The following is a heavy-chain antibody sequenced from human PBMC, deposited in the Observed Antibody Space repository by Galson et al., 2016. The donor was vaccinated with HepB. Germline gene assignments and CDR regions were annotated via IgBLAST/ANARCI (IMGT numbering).Heavy chain of an antibody. CDR1: GYTFHRYW. Sequence: QSGAEVKKPGESLKISCKGSGYTFHRYWIGWVRQTPVRGLEWMGVIYPVDSDTRYNPSFQGQVTISVDKSVNSSYLQWTTLKASDTAMYYCARLKGAAVTINYFDPWGQGTRVVVSS. J-gene: IGHJ5*02. D-gene: IGHD4-17*01. CDR3: ARLKGAAVTINYFDP. CDR2: IYPVDSDT. V-gene: IGHV5-51*01.